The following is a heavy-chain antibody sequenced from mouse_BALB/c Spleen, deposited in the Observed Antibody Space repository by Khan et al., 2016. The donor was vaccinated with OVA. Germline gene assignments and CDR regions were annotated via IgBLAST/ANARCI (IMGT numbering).Heavy chain of an antibody. Sequence: VQLQQPGAELVRPGVSVKLSCKASGYSFTSYWMNWVKQRPGQGLEWIGLIHPSDSDIRFNQKFKDKATLTVDKSSSTAYMQLSNPTSEDSAVSDCARRDTDSYWYFEVWGTGTPFTVSS. CDR2: IHPSDSDI. J-gene: IGHJ1*03. CDR3: ARRDTDSYWYFEV. CDR1: GYSFTSYW. D-gene: IGHD1-1*01. V-gene: IGHV1-69*02.